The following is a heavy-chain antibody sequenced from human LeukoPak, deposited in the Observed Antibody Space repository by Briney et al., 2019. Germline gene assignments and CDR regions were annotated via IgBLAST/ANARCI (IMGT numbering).Heavy chain of an antibody. V-gene: IGHV4-30-2*01. CDR2: IYHSGST. Sequence: PSQTLSLTCAVSGGSISSGGYSWSWIRQPPGKGLEWIGYIYHSGSTYYNPSLKSRVTISVDRSKNQFSLKLSSVTAADTAVYYCARDALEYSSGYFDYWGQGTLVTVSS. CDR1: GGSISSGGYS. J-gene: IGHJ4*02. D-gene: IGHD6-19*01. CDR3: ARDALEYSSGYFDY.